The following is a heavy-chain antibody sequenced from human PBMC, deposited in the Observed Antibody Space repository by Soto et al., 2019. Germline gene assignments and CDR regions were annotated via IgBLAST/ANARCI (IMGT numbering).Heavy chain of an antibody. J-gene: IGHJ5*02. CDR2: INPNSGGT. CDR1: GYTFTGYY. CDR3: ARGDYDSSGYYVYRHWFDP. V-gene: IGHV1-2*02. D-gene: IGHD3-22*01. Sequence: VASVKVSCKASGYTFTGYYMHWVRQAPGQGLEWMGWINPNSGGTNYAQKFQGRVTMTRDTSISTAYMELSRLRSDDTAVYYCARGDYDSSGYYVYRHWFDPWGQGTLVTVSS.